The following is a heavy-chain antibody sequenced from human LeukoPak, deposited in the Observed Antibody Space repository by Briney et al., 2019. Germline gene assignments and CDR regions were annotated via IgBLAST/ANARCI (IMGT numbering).Heavy chain of an antibody. D-gene: IGHD3-10*01. J-gene: IGHJ4*02. CDR2: ISDNGGST. CDR3: AREGSTWLDY. CDR1: GFVFRNYA. Sequence: PGGSLRLSCAASGFVFRNYAMSWVRRAPGKGLEWVSGISDNGGSTYYADSVKGRFTISRDNSKNTLYLQMNSLKAEDTAVYYCAREGSTWLDYWGQGTLVTVSS. V-gene: IGHV3-23*01.